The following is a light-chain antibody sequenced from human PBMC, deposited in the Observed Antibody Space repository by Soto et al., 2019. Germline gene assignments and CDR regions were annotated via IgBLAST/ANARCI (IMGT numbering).Light chain of an antibody. J-gene: IGKJ2*01. V-gene: IGKV3-15*01. Sequence: EIVMTQSPATLSVSPGERATLSCRASQSVSSNLAWYQQKPGQAPRLLIYGASTRATGIPARFSGSGSGTEFTLTISRLQAEDFAFYYCQQYKNWPPMYPFGQGTKLEIK. CDR3: QQYKNWPPMYP. CDR1: QSVSSN. CDR2: GAS.